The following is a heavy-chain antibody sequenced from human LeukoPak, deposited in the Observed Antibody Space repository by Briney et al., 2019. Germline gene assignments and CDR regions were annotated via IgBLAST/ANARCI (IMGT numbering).Heavy chain of an antibody. CDR1: GFTLSNYN. Sequence: PGKSLRLSCAVSGFTLSNYNMNWVRQAPGKGLEWVSYMSSSSSSIDYADSVKGRFTLSRDNSKNTLYLQMNSLRAEDTAVYYCAQDIVVVVAASPDYWGQGTLVTVSS. CDR3: AQDIVVVVAASPDY. CDR2: MSSSSSSI. D-gene: IGHD2-15*01. V-gene: IGHV3-48*01. J-gene: IGHJ4*02.